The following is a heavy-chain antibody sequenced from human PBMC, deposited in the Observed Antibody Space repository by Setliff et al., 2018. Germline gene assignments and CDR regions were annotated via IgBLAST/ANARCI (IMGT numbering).Heavy chain of an antibody. J-gene: IGHJ5*02. D-gene: IGHD2-2*01. CDR3: TYYCSSTSCYRDLDWFDP. CDR1: GFTFGDYA. V-gene: IGHV3-49*04. CDR2: IRSKAYGGTT. Sequence: PGGSLRLSCTASGFTFGDYAMSWVRQAPGKGLEWVGFIRSKAYGGTTGYAASVKGRFTISRDDSKSIAYLQMNSLKTEDTAVYYCTYYCSSTSCYRDLDWFDPWGQGTLVTVSS.